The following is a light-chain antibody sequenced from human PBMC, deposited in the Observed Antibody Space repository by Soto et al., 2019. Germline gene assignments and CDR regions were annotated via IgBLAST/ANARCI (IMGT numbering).Light chain of an antibody. CDR3: PQYNKWPYT. Sequence: EIVMTQSPATLSVSPGERVALSCRASQTVSSNFAWYQQRPGQAPRLVIYGASTRATGIPARFSGSGSGTDFTLTINSLQSEDFALYYCPQYNKWPYTFGQGTKLEIK. V-gene: IGKV3-15*01. CDR1: QTVSSN. CDR2: GAS. J-gene: IGKJ2*01.